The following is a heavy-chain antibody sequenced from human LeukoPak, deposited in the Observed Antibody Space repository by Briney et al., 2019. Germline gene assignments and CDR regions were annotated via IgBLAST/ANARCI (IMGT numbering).Heavy chain of an antibody. V-gene: IGHV4-38-2*01. Sequence: SETLSLTCAVCGYSINSGYSWGWIRQSPGKGLEWIGNICHSGSTYYNPSLRSRVTISRDTSKNQFSLKLSSVTAADTAVDYCARFDHVWETHGMDAFDIWGQGTMVTVSS. J-gene: IGHJ3*02. CDR1: GYSINSGYS. CDR2: ICHSGST. CDR3: ARFDHVWETHGMDAFDI. D-gene: IGHD3-16*01.